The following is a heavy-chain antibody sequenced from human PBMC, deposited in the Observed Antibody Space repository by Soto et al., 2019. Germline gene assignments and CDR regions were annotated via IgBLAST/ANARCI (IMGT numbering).Heavy chain of an antibody. Sequence: PGGSLRLSCAASGFTFSSCAMSWVRQAPGRGLEWVSGISDSGADTYYADSVKGRFTISRDNSRNTLYLETNSLRAEDTAVYHCAKESLGRHFDFDYWGQGTLVTVSS. CDR2: ISDSGADT. CDR3: AKESLGRHFDFDY. CDR1: GFTFSSCA. D-gene: IGHD3-9*01. J-gene: IGHJ4*02. V-gene: IGHV3-23*01.